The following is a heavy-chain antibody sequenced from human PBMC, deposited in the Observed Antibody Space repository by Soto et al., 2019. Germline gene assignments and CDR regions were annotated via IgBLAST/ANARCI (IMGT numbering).Heavy chain of an antibody. CDR1: GYSISSSNW. V-gene: IGHV4-28*01. Sequence: PSETLSLTCAVSGYSISSSNWWGWIRQPPGKGLEWIGYIYYSGTTYYNPSLKSRVTMSVDTSKNQFSLKLTSVTAVDTAVYYCARREIQSATDYWGQGTLVTVSS. CDR3: ARREIQSATDY. CDR2: IYYSGTT. D-gene: IGHD2-15*01. J-gene: IGHJ4*02.